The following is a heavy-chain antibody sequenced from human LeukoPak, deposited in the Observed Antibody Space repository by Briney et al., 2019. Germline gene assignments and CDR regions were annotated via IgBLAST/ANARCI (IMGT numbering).Heavy chain of an antibody. CDR2: IYTSGST. D-gene: IGHD6-13*01. Sequence: PSETLSLTCTVSGGSISSYYWSWIRQPAGKGLEWIGRIYTSGSTNYNPSLKSRVTISVDTSKNQFSLKLSSVTAADTAVYYCARLLGQQLPMYYYYYMDVWGKGTTVTVSS. CDR3: ARLLGQQLPMYYYYYMDV. CDR1: GGSISSYY. J-gene: IGHJ6*03. V-gene: IGHV4-4*07.